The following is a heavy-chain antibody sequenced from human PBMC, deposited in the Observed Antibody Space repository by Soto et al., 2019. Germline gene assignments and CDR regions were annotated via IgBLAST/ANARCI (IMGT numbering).Heavy chain of an antibody. D-gene: IGHD3-3*01. J-gene: IGHJ5*02. CDR3: ARWWSGSRQGFDH. CDR1: GGSISSGDYY. Sequence: QVQLQESGPGLVKPSQTLSLTCTVSGGSISSGDYYWSWIRQHPGKGLEWIGYIYYSGSTYYNPSITSRVTISVDTSKNQFSLKLSSVTAADTAVYYCARWWSGSRQGFDHWGQGTLVTVSS. CDR2: IYYSGST. V-gene: IGHV4-31*03.